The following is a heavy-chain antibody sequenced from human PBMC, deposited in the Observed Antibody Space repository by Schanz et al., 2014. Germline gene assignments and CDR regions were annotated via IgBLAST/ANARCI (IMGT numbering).Heavy chain of an antibody. CDR2: TSHDGSFT. D-gene: IGHD5-12*01. CDR3: AREGEWGYDPPRH. CDR1: GFTFSSSW. J-gene: IGHJ4*02. V-gene: IGHV3-74*01. Sequence: VQLVESGGGVVQPGRSLRLSCAASGFTFSSSWMHWVRQAPGKGLVWVSRTSHDGSFTTFADSVKGRFTISRDNARNTLYLQMNSLRAEDTAVYYCAREGEWGYDPPRHWGQGTLVTVSS.